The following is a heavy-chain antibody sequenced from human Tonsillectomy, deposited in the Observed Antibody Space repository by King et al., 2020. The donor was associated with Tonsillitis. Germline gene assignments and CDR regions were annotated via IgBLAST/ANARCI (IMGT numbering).Heavy chain of an antibody. CDR1: GFNFSDYV. CDR2: IWFDGNNE. CDR3: TRGGPDSPPSSTLFDY. D-gene: IGHD6-6*01. V-gene: IGHV3-33*01. J-gene: IGHJ4*02. Sequence: VQLVESGGGVVQPGSSLRLSCAASGFNFSDYVMHWVRQAPGKGLEWVALIWFDGNNEDYADSVKGRFTISRDNSKNTLYLQMNTLRFDDTAVYYCTRGGPDSPPSSTLFDYGGRGALAPVPA.